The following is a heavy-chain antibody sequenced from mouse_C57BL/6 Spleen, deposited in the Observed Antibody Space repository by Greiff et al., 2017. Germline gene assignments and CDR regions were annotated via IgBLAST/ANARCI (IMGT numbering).Heavy chain of an antibody. CDR3: ARAGWLLAMDY. V-gene: IGHV1-26*01. J-gene: IGHJ4*01. Sequence: EVQLQQSGPELVKPGASVKISCKASGYTFTDYYMNWVKQSHGKSLEWIGDINPNNGGTSYNQKFKGKATLTVDKSSSTAYMELRSLTSEDSAVYCCARAGWLLAMDYWGQGTSVTVSS. D-gene: IGHD2-3*01. CDR1: GYTFTDYY. CDR2: INPNNGGT.